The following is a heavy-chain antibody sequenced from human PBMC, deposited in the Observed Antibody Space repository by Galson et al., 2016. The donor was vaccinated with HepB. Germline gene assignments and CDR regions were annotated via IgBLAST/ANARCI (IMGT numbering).Heavy chain of an antibody. J-gene: IGHJ3*01. D-gene: IGHD6-13*01. V-gene: IGHV4-59*01. CDR3: ARGLVQGSWSPTHPFDL. CDR1: SGAIGSYY. CDR2: RTSGGSI. Sequence: SETLSLTCTVSSGAIGSYYWSWIRHLPGKGLEWIGCRTSGGSINYNPYLKSRVSMSIDTSTNQFSLNGASVTAADSALYYCARGLVQGSWSPTHPFDLWGQGTMVTVSS.